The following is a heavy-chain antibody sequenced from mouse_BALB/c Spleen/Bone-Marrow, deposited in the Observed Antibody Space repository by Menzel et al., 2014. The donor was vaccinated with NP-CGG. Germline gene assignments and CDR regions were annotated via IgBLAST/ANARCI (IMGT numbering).Heavy chain of an antibody. D-gene: IGHD2-14*01. CDR2: IDPSDSYT. J-gene: IGHJ4*01. CDR1: GYTFTSYW. Sequence: GAELVKPGASVKMSCEASGYTFTSYWMHWVKQRPGQGLEWIGVIDPSDSYTSYNQKFKGKATLTVDTSSSTAYIQLSSLTSEDSAVYYRTRGEVQAMDYWGQGTSVTVSS. V-gene: IGHV1S127*01. CDR3: TRGEVQAMDY.